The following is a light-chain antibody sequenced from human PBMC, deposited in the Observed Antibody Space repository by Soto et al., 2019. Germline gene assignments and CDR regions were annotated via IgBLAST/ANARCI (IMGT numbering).Light chain of an antibody. CDR2: GAS. J-gene: IGKJ3*01. V-gene: IGKV3-20*01. Sequence: EIVLTQSPGTLSLSPGERATLSCRASQSVSSSYLAWYQQKPGQAPRLLIYGASGRATGIPDRFSGSGSGTDFILTISRMEPADVSVYYCHQYVSSPLFTFGPGTKVDIK. CDR3: HQYVSSPLFT. CDR1: QSVSSSY.